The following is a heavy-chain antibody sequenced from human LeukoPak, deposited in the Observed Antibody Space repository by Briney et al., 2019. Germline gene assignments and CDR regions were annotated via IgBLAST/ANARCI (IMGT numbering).Heavy chain of an antibody. Sequence: GGSLRLSCVASGFTFSNHWMHWVRQVPGKGPVWVSRSDGGGSSTSYADSVKGLFSISRDNAKSTLYLQMNSLRAEDTAVYYCARGPGSSGGAYVGDYWGHGTLVTVSS. V-gene: IGHV3-74*01. CDR1: GFTFSNHW. CDR3: ARGPGSSGGAYVGDY. J-gene: IGHJ4*01. D-gene: IGHD3-22*01. CDR2: SDGGGSST.